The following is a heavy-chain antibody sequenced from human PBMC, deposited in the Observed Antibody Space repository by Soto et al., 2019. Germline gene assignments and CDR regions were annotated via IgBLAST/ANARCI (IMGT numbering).Heavy chain of an antibody. CDR3: AKDDFTDRGDDYFDY. D-gene: IGHD2-21*02. CDR2: IGASGDIT. CDR1: GFSFTNFA. J-gene: IGHJ4*02. Sequence: PXGSLRLSCAASGFSFTNFAMSWVRQAPGKGLEWVAGIGASGDITWYADSVKGRLSISRGNSKNTLYLQLNSLRFEDTAVYYCAKDDFTDRGDDYFDYWGPGTLVTVSS. V-gene: IGHV3-23*01.